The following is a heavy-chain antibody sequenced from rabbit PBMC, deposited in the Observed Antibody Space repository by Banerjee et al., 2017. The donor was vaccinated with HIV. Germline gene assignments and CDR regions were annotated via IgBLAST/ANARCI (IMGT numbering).Heavy chain of an antibody. V-gene: IGHV1S45*01. CDR1: GFDLSSYYY. J-gene: IGHJ6*01. CDR2: VYTSTGNT. CDR3: ARSNNYYDMDL. Sequence: QEQLEESGGGLVQPEGSLTLTCTASGFDLSSYYYMCWVRQAPGKGLEWIGCVYTSTGNTVYASWAKGRFTISKTSSTTVTLQMTSLTAADTATYFCARSNNYYDMDLWGPGTLVTVS.